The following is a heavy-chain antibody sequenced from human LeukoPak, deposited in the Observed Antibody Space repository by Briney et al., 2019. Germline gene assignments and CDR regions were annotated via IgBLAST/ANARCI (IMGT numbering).Heavy chain of an antibody. CDR2: ISSSGSTI. Sequence: PGGSLRLSCAASGFTFSSYEMHWVRQAPGKGLEWVSYISSSGSTIYYADSVRGRFTISRDNAKNSLHLQMNSLRAEDTAVYYCAKDSYVWGSYRHNWFDPWGQGTLVTVSS. CDR3: AKDSYVWGSYRHNWFDP. J-gene: IGHJ5*02. V-gene: IGHV3-48*03. CDR1: GFTFSSYE. D-gene: IGHD3-16*02.